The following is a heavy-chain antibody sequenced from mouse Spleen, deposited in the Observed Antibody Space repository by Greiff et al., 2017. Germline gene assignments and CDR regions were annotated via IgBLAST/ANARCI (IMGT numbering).Heavy chain of an antibody. J-gene: IGHJ3*01. V-gene: IGHV1-4*01. Sequence: VKLQQSGAELARPGASVKMSCKASGYTFTSYTMHWVKQRPGQGLEWIGYINPSSGYTKYNQKFKDKATLTADKSSSTAYMQLSSLTYEDSAVYYCARGAFYDAAWFAYWGQGTLVTVSA. CDR2: INPSSGYT. CDR1: GYTFTSYT. D-gene: IGHD2-3*01. CDR3: ARGAFYDAAWFAY.